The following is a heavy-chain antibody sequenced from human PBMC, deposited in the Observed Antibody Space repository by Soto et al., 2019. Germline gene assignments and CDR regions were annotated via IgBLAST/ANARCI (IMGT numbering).Heavy chain of an antibody. CDR1: GYTFTGYY. J-gene: IGHJ6*02. D-gene: IGHD3-10*01. Sequence: SVKVSCKASGYTFTGYYMHWVRQAPGQGLEWMGGIVPIFGTANYGQKFQGRVTITADESTSTAYMELSSLRSEDTAVYYCARRGSLWFGELLSNPYYYYYGMDVWGQGTTVTVSS. V-gene: IGHV1-69*13. CDR2: IVPIFGTA. CDR3: ARRGSLWFGELLSNPYYYYYGMDV.